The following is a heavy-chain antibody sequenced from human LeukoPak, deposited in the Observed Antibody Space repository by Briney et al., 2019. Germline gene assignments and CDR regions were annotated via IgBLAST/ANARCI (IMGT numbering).Heavy chain of an antibody. CDR1: GFTFSSYA. V-gene: IGHV3-30-3*01. Sequence: GGSLRLSCAASGFTFSSYAMHWVRQAPGKGLEWVAVISYDGSNKYYADSVKGRFTISRDNSKNTLYLQMNSLRPEDTAIYYCAKDRADIVVVTAIPDYWGQGTLVAVSS. J-gene: IGHJ4*02. D-gene: IGHD2-21*02. CDR3: AKDRADIVVVTAIPDY. CDR2: ISYDGSNK.